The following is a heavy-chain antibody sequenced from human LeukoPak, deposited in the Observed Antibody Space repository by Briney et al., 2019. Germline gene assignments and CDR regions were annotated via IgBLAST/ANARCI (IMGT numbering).Heavy chain of an antibody. D-gene: IGHD6-13*01. CDR1: GFTFSSSG. J-gene: IGHJ4*02. Sequence: GGSLRLSCAASGFTFSSSGMHWVRQPPGKGLEWVAVISYDGSDKYYADSGKGRFTISRDNSKNTLYLQMNSLRAEDTAVYYCAKDRSASWSFDYWGQGTLVTVSS. V-gene: IGHV3-30*18. CDR3: AKDRSASWSFDY. CDR2: ISYDGSDK.